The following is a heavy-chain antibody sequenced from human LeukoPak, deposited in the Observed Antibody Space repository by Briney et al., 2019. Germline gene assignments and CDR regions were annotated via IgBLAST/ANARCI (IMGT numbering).Heavy chain of an antibody. CDR2: FDPEDGET. V-gene: IGHV1-24*01. Sequence: ASVKVSCKVSGYTLTELSMHWVRQAPGKGLEWMEGFDPEDGETIYAQKFQGRVTMTEDTSTDTAYMELSSLRSEDTAVYYCATDSAARPYYFDYWGQGTLVTVSS. D-gene: IGHD6-6*01. CDR3: ATDSAARPYYFDY. J-gene: IGHJ4*02. CDR1: GYTLTELS.